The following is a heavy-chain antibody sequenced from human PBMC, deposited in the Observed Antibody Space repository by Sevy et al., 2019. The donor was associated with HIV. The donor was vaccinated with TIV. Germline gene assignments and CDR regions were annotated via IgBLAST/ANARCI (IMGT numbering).Heavy chain of an antibody. CDR2: IYHSGNT. J-gene: IGHJ4*02. CDR3: ASQPGYRSTYYGFSLSRTFDS. Sequence: SETLSLTCSVSGGSITSNNYYWGWIRQPPGKGLEWIGSIYHSGNTYYNPSLKSRVTVSVDTSRSHFSLKVTSVAASDTARYFCASQPGYRSTYYGFSLSRTFDSWGPGTLVTVSS. CDR1: GGSITSNNYY. V-gene: IGHV4-39*01. D-gene: IGHD6-19*01.